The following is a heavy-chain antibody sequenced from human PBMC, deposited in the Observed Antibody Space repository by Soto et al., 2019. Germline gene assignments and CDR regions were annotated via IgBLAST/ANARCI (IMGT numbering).Heavy chain of an antibody. CDR3: ARDWGAWGQQLAHNWFDP. CDR2: IWYDGSNK. Sequence: GGSLRLSCAASGFTFSSYGMHWVRQAPGKGLEWVAVIWYDGSNKYYADSVKGRFTISRDNSKNTLYLQMNSLRAEDTAVYYCARDWGAWGQQLAHNWFDPWGQGTLVTVSS. D-gene: IGHD6-13*01. J-gene: IGHJ5*02. V-gene: IGHV3-33*01. CDR1: GFTFSSYG.